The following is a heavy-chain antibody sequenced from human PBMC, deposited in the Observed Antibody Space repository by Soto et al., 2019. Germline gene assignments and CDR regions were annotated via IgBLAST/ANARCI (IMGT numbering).Heavy chain of an antibody. J-gene: IGHJ6*04. D-gene: IGHD3-10*01. CDR3: ARGWFGPDV. CDR1: GFTLSGRS. Sequence: EVQLVESGGGLVQPGGSLRLSCAASGFTLSGRSMHWVRQAPGKGLVWVSGIDNAGTDSTYADSVKGRFTSSRDNAKNMLYLQMNRLRVADTAVYYCARGWFGPDVWGKGTTVTASS. CDR2: IDNAGTDS. V-gene: IGHV3-74*01.